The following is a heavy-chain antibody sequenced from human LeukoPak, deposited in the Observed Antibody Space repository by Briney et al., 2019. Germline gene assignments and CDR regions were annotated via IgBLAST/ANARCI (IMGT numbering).Heavy chain of an antibody. CDR2: IYHSGST. J-gene: IGHJ4*02. CDR1: GYSISSGYY. V-gene: IGHV4-38-2*02. D-gene: IGHD6-13*01. Sequence: PSETLSLTCTVSGYSISSGYYWGWIRQPPGKGLEWIGSIYHSGSTYYNPSLKSRVTISVDTSKNQFSLKLSSVTAADTAVYYCAIKSYSSSWALDYWGQGTLVTVSS. CDR3: AIKSYSSSWALDY.